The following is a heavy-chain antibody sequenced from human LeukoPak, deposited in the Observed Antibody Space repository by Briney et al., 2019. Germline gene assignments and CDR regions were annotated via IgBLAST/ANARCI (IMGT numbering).Heavy chain of an antibody. D-gene: IGHD4/OR15-4a*01. J-gene: IGHJ5*02. CDR1: GFTFSDYA. CDR3: AKDRGYGEHEPFAS. CDR2: SAHDEVGK. V-gene: IGHV3-30*18. Sequence: GGSLRLSCVGSGFTFSDYAIHWVRQAPGKGLEWVAVSAHDEVGKQFADSVKGRFTLSRDNSRDSVHLQMNRLRDEDTAVYYCAKDRGYGEHEPFASWGLGSLVTVSS.